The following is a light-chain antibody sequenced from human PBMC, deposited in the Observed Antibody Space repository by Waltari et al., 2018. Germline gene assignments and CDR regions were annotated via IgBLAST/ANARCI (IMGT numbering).Light chain of an antibody. CDR3: QKYDRLPAT. CDR1: QSVSRF. V-gene: IGKV3-20*01. CDR2: GAS. Sequence: EIALTQSPGTLSLSRGERGTLSCRASQSVSRFLAWYQQKPGQAPRLLIYGASTRATGIPDRFSGSGSGTDFSLTISRLEPEDFAVYYCQKYDRLPATFGQGTKVEIK. J-gene: IGKJ1*01.